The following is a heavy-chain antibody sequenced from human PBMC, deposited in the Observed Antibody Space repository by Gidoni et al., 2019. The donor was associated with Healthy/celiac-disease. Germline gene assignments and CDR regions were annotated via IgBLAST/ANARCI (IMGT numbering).Heavy chain of an antibody. D-gene: IGHD3-3*01. J-gene: IGHJ5*02. CDR2: IYYSGST. Sequence: QLQLQESGPGLVKPSETLSLTSTVSGGSISRSSYYWGWIRQPPGKGLEWIGSIYYSGSTYYNPSLKSRVTISVDTSKNQFSLKLSSVTAADTAVYYCARTDFWSGYSIPNWFDPWGQGTLVTVSS. CDR1: GGSISRSSYY. V-gene: IGHV4-39*07. CDR3: ARTDFWSGYSIPNWFDP.